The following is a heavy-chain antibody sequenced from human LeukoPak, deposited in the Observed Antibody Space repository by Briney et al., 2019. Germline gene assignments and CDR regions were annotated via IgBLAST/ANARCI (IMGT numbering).Heavy chain of an antibody. CDR3: ARVGFAIFGVVISYFDY. V-gene: IGHV4-34*01. D-gene: IGHD3-3*01. CDR2: IYYSGST. Sequence: SETLSLTCAVYGASFSGYYWGWIRQPPGKGLEWIGSIYYSGSTYYNPSLKSRVTISVDTSKNQFSLKLSSVTAADTAVYYCARVGFAIFGVVISYFDYWGQGTLVTVSS. CDR1: GASFSGYY. J-gene: IGHJ4*02.